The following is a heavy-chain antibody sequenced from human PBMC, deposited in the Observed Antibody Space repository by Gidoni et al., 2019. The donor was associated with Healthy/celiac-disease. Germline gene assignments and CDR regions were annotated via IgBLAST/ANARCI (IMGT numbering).Heavy chain of an antibody. CDR1: GFPFSSYW. CDR2: IKQDGSEK. J-gene: IGHJ4*02. CDR3: ARVEQLVYYFDY. V-gene: IGHV3-7*03. Sequence: EVHLVASGRGLVQPGASLSLSCAASGFPFSSYWMSWVRQAPGKGLEWVANIKQDGSEKYYVDSVKGRFTISRDNAKNSLYLQMNSVRAEDTAVYYCARVEQLVYYFDYWGQGTLVTVSS. D-gene: IGHD6-13*01.